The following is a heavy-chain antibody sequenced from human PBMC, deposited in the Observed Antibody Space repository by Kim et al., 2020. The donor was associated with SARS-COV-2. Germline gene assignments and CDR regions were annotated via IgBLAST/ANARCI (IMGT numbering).Heavy chain of an antibody. J-gene: IGHJ4*02. CDR1: GGSFSGYY. D-gene: IGHD3-22*01. CDR3: ASAYYYDSSETIGEN. CDR2: INHSGST. Sequence: SETLSLTCAVYGGSFSGYYWSWIRQPPGKGLEWIGEINHSGSTNYNPSLKSRVTISVDTSKNQFSLKLSSVTAADTAVYYCASAYYYDSSETIGENWGQGTLVTVSS. V-gene: IGHV4-34*01.